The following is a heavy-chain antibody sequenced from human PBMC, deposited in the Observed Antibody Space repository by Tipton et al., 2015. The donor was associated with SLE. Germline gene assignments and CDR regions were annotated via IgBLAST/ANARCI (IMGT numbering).Heavy chain of an antibody. J-gene: IGHJ4*02. CDR2: INHSGST. CDR3: ARDPQGDERAPAAW. Sequence: TLSLTCAVYGGSFSGYYWTWIRQPPGKGLEWIGQINHSGSTNYNPSLKSRVTISEDTSKNQFSLRLASVTAADTAVYYCARDPQGDERAPAAWWGQGTLVIVSS. CDR1: GGSFSGYY. D-gene: IGHD3-16*01. V-gene: IGHV4-34*01.